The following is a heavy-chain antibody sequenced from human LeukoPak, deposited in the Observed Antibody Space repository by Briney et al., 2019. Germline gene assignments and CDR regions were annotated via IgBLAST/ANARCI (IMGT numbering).Heavy chain of an antibody. J-gene: IGHJ4*02. D-gene: IGHD5-24*01. Sequence: GGSLRLSCAASGFTFSDYSMNWVRQAPGKGLEWISYIGIDSGNTNYADSVKGRFTISGDKAKNSLYLQMNSLRVEDTALYYCARDYKYAFDNWGQGTLVTVSS. CDR2: IGIDSGNT. CDR1: GFTFSDYS. V-gene: IGHV3-48*01. CDR3: ARDYKYAFDN.